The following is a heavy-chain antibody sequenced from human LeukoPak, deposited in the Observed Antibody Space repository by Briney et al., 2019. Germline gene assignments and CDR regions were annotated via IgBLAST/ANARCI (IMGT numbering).Heavy chain of an antibody. J-gene: IGHJ4*02. CDR2: IIPIFGIA. CDR3: ARGGYCSSTSCSYYFDY. CDR1: GGTFSSYA. Sequence: EASVKVSCKASGGTFSSYAISWVRQAPGQGLEWMGRIIPIFGIANYAQKFQGRVTITADKSTSTAYMELSSLSSEDTAVYYCARGGYCSSTSCSYYFDYWGQGTLVTVSS. V-gene: IGHV1-69*04. D-gene: IGHD2-2*01.